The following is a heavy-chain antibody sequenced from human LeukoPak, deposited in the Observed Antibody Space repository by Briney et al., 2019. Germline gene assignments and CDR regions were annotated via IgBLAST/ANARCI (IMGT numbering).Heavy chain of an antibody. J-gene: IGHJ4*02. D-gene: IGHD4-17*01. CDR2: ISGSGGST. CDR1: GFTFSSYA. V-gene: IGHV3-23*01. Sequence: GGSLRLSCAASGFTFSSYAMSWVRQAPGKGLEWVSAISGSGGSTYYADSVKGRFTISRDNSKNTLYLQMNSLRAEDTAVYYCAKRSAYGDYNYCFDYWGQGTLVTVSS. CDR3: AKRSAYGDYNYCFDY.